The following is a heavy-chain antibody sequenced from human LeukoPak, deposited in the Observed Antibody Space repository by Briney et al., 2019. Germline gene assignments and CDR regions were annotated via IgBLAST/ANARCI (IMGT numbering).Heavy chain of an antibody. D-gene: IGHD6-13*01. CDR2: IIPIFGTA. CDR1: GGSFSSYA. Sequence: SVKVSCKASGGSFSSYAISWVRQAPGQGLEWMGGIIPIFGTANYAQKFQGRVTITTDESTSTAYMELSSLRSEDTAVYYCASGDSSSWYFQFDYWGQGTLVTVSS. V-gene: IGHV1-69*05. CDR3: ASGDSSSWYFQFDY. J-gene: IGHJ4*02.